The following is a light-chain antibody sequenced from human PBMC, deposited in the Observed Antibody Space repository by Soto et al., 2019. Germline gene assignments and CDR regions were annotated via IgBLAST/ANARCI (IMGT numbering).Light chain of an antibody. Sequence: LTQPASVSGSPGQSITISCTGTSSDVGGYNYVSWYQQHPGKAPKLMIYDVSNRPSGVSNRFSGSKSGNTASLTISGLQAEDEADYYCSSYTSSSSLYVFGTGTKVTVL. V-gene: IGLV2-14*01. CDR2: DVS. CDR3: SSYTSSSSLYV. J-gene: IGLJ1*01. CDR1: SSDVGGYNY.